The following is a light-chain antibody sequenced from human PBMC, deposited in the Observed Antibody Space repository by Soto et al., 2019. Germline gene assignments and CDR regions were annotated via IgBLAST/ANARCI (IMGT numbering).Light chain of an antibody. J-gene: IGLJ2*01. CDR2: EVT. V-gene: IGLV2-18*02. Sequence: QSVLTQPPSVSGSPGQSVTISCTGTSSDVGNYNRVSWYQQPPGTAPKLMIYEVTTRPSGVPDRFSGSKSGNTASLTIYGLHAEDEADYYCASYTSSSTVVIGGGTKVTVL. CDR3: ASYTSSSTVV. CDR1: SSDVGNYNR.